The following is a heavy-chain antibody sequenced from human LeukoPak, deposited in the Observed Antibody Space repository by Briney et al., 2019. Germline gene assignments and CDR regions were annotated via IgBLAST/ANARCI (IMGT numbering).Heavy chain of an antibody. CDR1: GYTFTGYY. CDR2: INPNSGGT. J-gene: IGHJ4*02. CDR3: ARAGAAAGNSYFDY. V-gene: IGHV1-2*04. D-gene: IGHD6-13*01. Sequence: RASVNVSCKAYGYTFTGYYMHWVRQVPGQGREWMGWINPNSGGTNYAQKFQGWVTMTRDTSISTAYMEMSRLRSADTDVYYCARAGAAAGNSYFDYWGQGTLVTVSS.